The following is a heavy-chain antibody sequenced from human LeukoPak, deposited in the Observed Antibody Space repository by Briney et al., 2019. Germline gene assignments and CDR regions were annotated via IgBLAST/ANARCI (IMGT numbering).Heavy chain of an antibody. CDR1: GFTFSNYA. J-gene: IGHJ3*02. Sequence: QPGGSLRLSCAASGFTFSNYAMSWVRQAPGEGLEWVSNIKQDGSEKYYVDSVKGRFTISRDNAKNSLYLQMNSLRAEDTAVYYCARVPYQWLANYDAFDIWGQGTMVTVSS. V-gene: IGHV3-7*04. CDR2: IKQDGSEK. CDR3: ARVPYQWLANYDAFDI. D-gene: IGHD6-19*01.